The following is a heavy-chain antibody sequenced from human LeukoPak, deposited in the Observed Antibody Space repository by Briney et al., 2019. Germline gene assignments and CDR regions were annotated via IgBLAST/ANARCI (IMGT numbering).Heavy chain of an antibody. CDR1: GESFSGYY. Sequence: SETLSLTCAVYGESFSGYYWSWIRQPPGKGLEGIGEINDSGSTNYNPSLKSRVTISVDTSKNQFSLKLSSVTAADTAVYYCARGKDYDYVGGSYRSFDYWGQGTLVTVSS. J-gene: IGHJ4*02. CDR3: ARGKDYDYVGGSYRSFDY. D-gene: IGHD3-16*02. V-gene: IGHV4-34*01. CDR2: INDSGST.